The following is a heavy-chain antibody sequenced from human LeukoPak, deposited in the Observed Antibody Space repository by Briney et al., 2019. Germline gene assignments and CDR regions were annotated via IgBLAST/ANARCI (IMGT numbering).Heavy chain of an antibody. CDR1: GYTFTSYG. Sequence: ASVKVSCKASGYTFTSYGIIWVRQAPGQGLEWMGWISAYNGNTNYAQKLQGRVTMTTDTSTSTAYMELRSLRSDDTAVYYCARQMWDYYDSSGPNWFDPWGQGTLVTVSS. CDR2: ISAYNGNT. CDR3: ARQMWDYYDSSGPNWFDP. J-gene: IGHJ5*02. D-gene: IGHD3-22*01. V-gene: IGHV1-18*01.